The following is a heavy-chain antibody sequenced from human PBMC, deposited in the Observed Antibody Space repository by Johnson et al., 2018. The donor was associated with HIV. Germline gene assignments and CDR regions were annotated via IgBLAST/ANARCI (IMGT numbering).Heavy chain of an antibody. CDR2: ISYDGSNK. J-gene: IGHJ3*02. Sequence: VQLVESGGGVVQPGRSLRLSCAASGFTFNSYATHWVRQAPGKGLEWVAVISYDGSNKYYADSVKGRFTISRDNSKNTLYLQMNSLRAEDTAVYYCARAYYTFWSGYEPFDIWGQGTMVTVSS. CDR3: ARAYYTFWSGYEPFDI. V-gene: IGHV3-30*14. D-gene: IGHD3-3*01. CDR1: GFTFNSYA.